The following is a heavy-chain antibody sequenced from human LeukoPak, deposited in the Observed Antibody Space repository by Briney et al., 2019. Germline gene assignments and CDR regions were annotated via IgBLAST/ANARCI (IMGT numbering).Heavy chain of an antibody. D-gene: IGHD3-16*01. CDR1: GYTVTSYG. V-gene: IGHV1-18*01. Sequence: GASVKVSCKASGYTVTSYGISWVRQAPGQGLEWMGWISDYNGNTNYAQKLQGRVTMTTDTSTSTAYMELRSLRSDDTAVYYCARDTSGMITFGGETFDPWGQGTLVTVSS. CDR2: ISDYNGNT. J-gene: IGHJ5*02. CDR3: ARDTSGMITFGGETFDP.